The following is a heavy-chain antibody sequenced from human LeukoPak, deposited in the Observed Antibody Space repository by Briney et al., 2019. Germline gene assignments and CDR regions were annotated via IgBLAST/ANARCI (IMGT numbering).Heavy chain of an antibody. Sequence: SETLSLTCAVSGYSISSGYYWGWIRQPPGKGLEWIGSIYHSGSTYYNPSLKSRVTISVDTSKNQFSLKLSSVTAADTAVYCCASTYRVGTTGLDPWGQGTLVTVSS. D-gene: IGHD1-1*01. J-gene: IGHJ5*02. CDR3: ASTYRVGTTGLDP. V-gene: IGHV4-38-2*01. CDR1: GYSISSGYY. CDR2: IYHSGST.